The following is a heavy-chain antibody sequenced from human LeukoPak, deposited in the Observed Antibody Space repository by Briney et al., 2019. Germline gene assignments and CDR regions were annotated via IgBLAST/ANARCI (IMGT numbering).Heavy chain of an antibody. V-gene: IGHV3-23*01. CDR1: GFTFSSYA. CDR2: ISGSGGST. CDR3: AKDGSYRSGWYIDY. J-gene: IGHJ4*02. Sequence: GGSLRLSCAASGFTFSSYAMSWVRQAPGKGLEWVSAISGSGGSTYYADSVKGRLTISTANTKNTLYLQMNILRAEATAVYYVAKDGSYRSGWYIDYWGQGTLVTVSS. D-gene: IGHD6-19*01.